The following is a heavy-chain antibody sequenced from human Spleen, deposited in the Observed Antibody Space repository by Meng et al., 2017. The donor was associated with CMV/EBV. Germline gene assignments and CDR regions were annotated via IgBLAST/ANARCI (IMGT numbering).Heavy chain of an antibody. D-gene: IGHD4/OR15-4a*01. CDR3: ARSHSANWYYGMDV. J-gene: IGHJ6*02. CDR1: GGSISSYY. V-gene: IGHV4-59*01. Sequence: SETLSLTCTVSGGSISSYYWSWIRQPPGKGLEWIGYISYSGSTNYNPSLKSRVTLSVDTSKNQFSLKLSSVTAADTAVYYCARSHSANWYYGMDVWGLGTTVTDSS. CDR2: ISYSGST.